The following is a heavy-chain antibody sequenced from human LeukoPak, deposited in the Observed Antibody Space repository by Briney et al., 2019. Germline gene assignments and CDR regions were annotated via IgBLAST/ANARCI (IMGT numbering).Heavy chain of an antibody. D-gene: IGHD3-3*02. CDR3: ATRSLISPY. CDR1: GFAVSHNY. J-gene: IGHJ4*02. Sequence: GKSLRLSCAASGFAVSHNYMSWVRQAPGKGLEWVSCIYSGGSTDYADSVKGRFTISRDNSRNTLYLQMNSLRAEDTAVYCCATRSLISPYWGQGTLVTVSS. V-gene: IGHV3-53*01. CDR2: IYSGGST.